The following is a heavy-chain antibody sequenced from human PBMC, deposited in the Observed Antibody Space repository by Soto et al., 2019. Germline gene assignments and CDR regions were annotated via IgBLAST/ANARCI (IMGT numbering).Heavy chain of an antibody. J-gene: IGHJ5*02. CDR2: INPNSGGT. Sequence: ASVQVSCTASGYTFTGYYMHWVRQAPGQGLEWMGWINPNSGGTNYAQKFQGWVTMTRDTSISTAYMELSRMRSDDTDGYYCARASGSVGPYCSSTSCYTDWFDPWGQGTLVTVSS. V-gene: IGHV1-2*04. CDR3: ARASGSVGPYCSSTSCYTDWFDP. CDR1: GYTFTGYY. D-gene: IGHD2-2*02.